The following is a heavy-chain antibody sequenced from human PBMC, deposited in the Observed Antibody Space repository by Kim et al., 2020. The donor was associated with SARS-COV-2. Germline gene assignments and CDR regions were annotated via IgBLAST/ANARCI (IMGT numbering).Heavy chain of an antibody. CDR1: GGSITSYY. CDR3: ERDKGSGGIDY. Sequence: SETLSLTCTVSGGSITSYYCRWIRQPPGKGLEWIGYIYYSGSTNYNPSFKSRVTISVDTSKNQFSLKLSSVTASDTAVYYCERDKGSGGIDYWGQGTLVTVSS. CDR2: IYYSGST. J-gene: IGHJ4*02. V-gene: IGHV4-59*01. D-gene: IGHD2-15*01.